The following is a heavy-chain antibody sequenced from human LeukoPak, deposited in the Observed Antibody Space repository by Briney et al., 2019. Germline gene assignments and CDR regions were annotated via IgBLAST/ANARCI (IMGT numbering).Heavy chain of an antibody. CDR3: ARERYYYDSSGYYYYFDY. J-gene: IGHJ4*02. CDR1: GFTFSSYW. Sequence: GGSLRLSCAASGFTFSSYWMSWVRQAPGKGLEWVANIKQDGSEKYYVDSVKGRFTIFRDNAKNSLYLQMNSLRAEDTAVYYCARERYYYDSSGYYYYFDYWGQGTLVTVSS. D-gene: IGHD3-22*01. CDR2: IKQDGSEK. V-gene: IGHV3-7*01.